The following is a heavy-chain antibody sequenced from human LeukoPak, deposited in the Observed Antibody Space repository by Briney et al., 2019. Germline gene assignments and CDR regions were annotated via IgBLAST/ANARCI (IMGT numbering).Heavy chain of an antibody. V-gene: IGHV4-59*12. CDR2: IYYSGST. CDR3: ARMGIAAASPIDY. D-gene: IGHD6-13*01. J-gene: IGHJ4*02. CDR1: GGSISSYY. Sequence: PSETLSLTCTVSGGSISSYYWSWIRQPPGKGLEGIGYIYYSGSTNYNPSLKSRVTISVDTSKNQFSLKLSSVTAADTAVYYCARMGIAAASPIDYWGQGTLVTVSS.